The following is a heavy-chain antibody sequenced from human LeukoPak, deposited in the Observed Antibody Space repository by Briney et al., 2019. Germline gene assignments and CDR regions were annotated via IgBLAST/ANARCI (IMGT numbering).Heavy chain of an antibody. CDR1: GGSISSYY. Sequence: SETLSLTCTVSGGSISSYYWSWIRQPPGKGLEWIGYIYYSGSTNYNPSLKSRVTISVDTSKNQFSLKLSSVTAADTAVYYCARDRRYCSSTSCYSYFDYWGQGTLVTVSS. CDR2: IYYSGST. V-gene: IGHV4-59*12. D-gene: IGHD2-2*02. CDR3: ARDRRYCSSTSCYSYFDY. J-gene: IGHJ4*02.